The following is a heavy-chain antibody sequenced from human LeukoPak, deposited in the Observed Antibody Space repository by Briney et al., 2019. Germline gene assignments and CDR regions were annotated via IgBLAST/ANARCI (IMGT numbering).Heavy chain of an antibody. Sequence: GGTLRLSCAASGFTLSSCCMSWVRQAPGKGLEWVSAISGSGGSTYYADSVKGRFTISRDNSKNTLYLQMNSLRAEDTAVYYCAKDTNWFDPWGQGTLVTVSS. J-gene: IGHJ5*02. CDR3: AKDTNWFDP. V-gene: IGHV3-23*01. CDR2: ISGSGGST. CDR1: GFTLSSCC.